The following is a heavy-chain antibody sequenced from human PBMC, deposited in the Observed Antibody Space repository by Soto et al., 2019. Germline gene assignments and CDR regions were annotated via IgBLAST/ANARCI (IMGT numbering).Heavy chain of an antibody. V-gene: IGHV4-39*01. D-gene: IGHD3-9*01. CDR3: ARCLRLASYYYYMDV. CDR2: IYYSGST. J-gene: IGHJ6*03. CDR1: GGSISSSSYY. Sequence: SETLSLTCTVSGGSISSSSYYWGWIRQPPGKGLEWIGSIYYSGSTYYNPSLKSRVTISVDTSKNQFSLKLSSVTAADTAVYYCARCLRLASYYYYMDVWGKGTTVTVSS.